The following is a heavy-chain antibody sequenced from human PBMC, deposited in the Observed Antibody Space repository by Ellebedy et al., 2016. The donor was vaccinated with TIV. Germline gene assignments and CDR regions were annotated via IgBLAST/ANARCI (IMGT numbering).Heavy chain of an antibody. CDR2: ISRSSSDI. V-gene: IGHV3-21*01. J-gene: IGHJ4*02. CDR1: GFPFSSYS. Sequence: PGGSLRPSCAASGFPFSSYSINSVRQAPGKGLEWVSSISRSSSDIYYADSVKGRFTISRDNAKNSLYLQMNYLRAEDTDVYYCARDGNFDYWGQGNLVTVSS. CDR3: ARDGNFDY.